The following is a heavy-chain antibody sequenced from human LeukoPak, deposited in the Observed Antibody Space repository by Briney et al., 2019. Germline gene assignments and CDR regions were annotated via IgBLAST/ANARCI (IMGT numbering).Heavy chain of an antibody. J-gene: IGHJ4*02. CDR2: ISSRNSYI. V-gene: IGHV3-21*01. CDR3: ARPRRDGYNGLDC. D-gene: IGHD5-24*01. Sequence: PGGSLRLSCAASGFTFSSYAMHWVRQAPGKGLEWVSSISSRNSYIYYADSVKGRFTISRDNAKNSLYLQMNSLRAEDTAVYYCARPRRDGYNGLDCWGQGTLVTVSS. CDR1: GFTFSSYA.